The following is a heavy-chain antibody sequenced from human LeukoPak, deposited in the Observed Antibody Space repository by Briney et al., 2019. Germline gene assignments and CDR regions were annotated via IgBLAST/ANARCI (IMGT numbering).Heavy chain of an antibody. J-gene: IGHJ3*02. CDR2: ISSSSSLI. CDR1: GFTFSSYA. V-gene: IGHV3-21*01. D-gene: IGHD6-13*01. CDR3: ARDRPEYSSSWNYNDAFDI. Sequence: GGSLRLSCAASGFTFSSYAMSWVRQAPGKGLEWVSSISSSSSLIYYADSVKGRFTIPRDNAKKSLYLQMNSLRAEDTAVYYCARDRPEYSSSWNYNDAFDIWGQGTMVTVSS.